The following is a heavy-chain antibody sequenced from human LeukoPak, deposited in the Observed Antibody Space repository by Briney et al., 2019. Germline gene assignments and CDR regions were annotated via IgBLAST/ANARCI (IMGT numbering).Heavy chain of an antibody. J-gene: IGHJ5*02. V-gene: IGHV1-18*01. CDR1: GYTFTSYG. CDR3: ARDPWEELELTQTWFDP. D-gene: IGHD1-7*01. CDR2: ISAYNGNT. Sequence: GASVKVSCKASGYTFTSYGISWVRQAPGQGLEWMGWISAYNGNTNYAQKLQGRVTMTTDTSTSTAYMELRSLRSDDTAVYYCARDPWEELELTQTWFDPWGQGTLVTVSS.